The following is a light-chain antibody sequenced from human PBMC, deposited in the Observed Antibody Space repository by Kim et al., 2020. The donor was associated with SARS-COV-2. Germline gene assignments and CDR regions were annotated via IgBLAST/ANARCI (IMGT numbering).Light chain of an antibody. CDR1: QNINRDY. CDR3: HQYATSPRT. Sequence: EIVLTQSPGTLSLSPGERATLSCRASQNINRDYLAWFQQRPGRAPRILIYAATSRATATPDRFSGSGSGTDFTLTITRLEPEDFAVYYCHQYATSPRTFGQGTKLEI. V-gene: IGKV3-20*01. J-gene: IGKJ2*01. CDR2: AAT.